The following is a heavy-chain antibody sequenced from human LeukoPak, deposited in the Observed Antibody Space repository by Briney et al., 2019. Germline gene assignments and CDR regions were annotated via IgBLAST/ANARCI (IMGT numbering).Heavy chain of an antibody. CDR1: GGSISSYY. CDR2: IYYSGST. V-gene: IGHV4-59*08. Sequence: SSETLSLTCTVSGGSISSYYWSWIRQPPGKGLEWIGYIYYSGSTNYNPSLQSRVTISVDTSKNQFSLKLSSVTAADTAVFYCARRASAGPPYYFDYWGQGTLVTVSS. D-gene: IGHD1-26*01. J-gene: IGHJ4*02. CDR3: ARRASAGPPYYFDY.